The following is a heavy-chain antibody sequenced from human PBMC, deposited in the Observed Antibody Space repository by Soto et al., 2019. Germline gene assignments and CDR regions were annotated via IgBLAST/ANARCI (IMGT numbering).Heavy chain of an antibody. CDR2: ISSSSSYI. CDR1: GFTFSSYS. V-gene: IGHV3-21*01. D-gene: IGHD3-10*01. J-gene: IGHJ4*02. Sequence: PGGSLRLSCAASGFTFSSYSMNWVRQAPGKGLEWVSSISSSSSYIYYADSVKGRFTISRDNAKNSLYLQMNSLRAEDTAVYYCARGGSGSYYSRSHFDYWGQGTLVTVSS. CDR3: ARGGSGSYYSRSHFDY.